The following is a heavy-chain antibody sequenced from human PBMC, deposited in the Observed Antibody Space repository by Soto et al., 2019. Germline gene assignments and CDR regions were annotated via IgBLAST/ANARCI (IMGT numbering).Heavy chain of an antibody. D-gene: IGHD2-2*02. CDR3: ARFCSITSCYKGGDAFDI. V-gene: IGHV1-8*01. Sequence: QVQLVQSGAEVKKPGASVKVSCKASGYTFTSYDINWVRQATGQGLEWMGWMNPNSGNTGYAQKFQGRVTLTHDTLKSTAYMELSSLRSEDTAVYYCARFCSITSCYKGGDAFDIWGQGTMVTVSS. CDR2: MNPNSGNT. J-gene: IGHJ3*02. CDR1: GYTFTSYD.